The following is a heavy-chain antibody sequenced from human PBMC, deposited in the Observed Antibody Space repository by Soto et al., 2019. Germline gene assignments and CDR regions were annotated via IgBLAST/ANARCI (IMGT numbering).Heavy chain of an antibody. J-gene: IGHJ6*01. CDR2: IYYSGST. Sequence: QVQLQESGPGLVKPSQTLSLTCTVSGGSISSGGYYWSWIGQRPGKGLEWIGYIYYSGSTYYNPSLESRFTISVDTAKNQFALKRSSVTAXXXXXYYGAREIRRNGM. CDR1: GGSISSGGYY. V-gene: IGHV4-31*03. CDR3: AREIRRNGM.